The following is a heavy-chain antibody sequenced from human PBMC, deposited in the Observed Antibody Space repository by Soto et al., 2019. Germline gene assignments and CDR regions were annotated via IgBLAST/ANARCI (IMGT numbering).Heavy chain of an antibody. Sequence: QVQLLQSGAEVKKPGASVQVSCKPSGITYTTYAINWVRQAPGQGLEWMGWINTGNGNTRYSQRFQGRVTLTTDTSASTAYMDLSSLTSEDTAVYYCARAISGYVTWGQGTLITVSS. CDR3: ARAISGYVT. V-gene: IGHV1-3*04. D-gene: IGHD5-12*01. CDR2: INTGNGNT. J-gene: IGHJ5*02. CDR1: GITYTTYA.